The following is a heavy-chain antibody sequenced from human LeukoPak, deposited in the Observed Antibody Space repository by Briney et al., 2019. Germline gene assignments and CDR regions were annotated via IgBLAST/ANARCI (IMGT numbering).Heavy chain of an antibody. CDR3: ASGVAVFPFDY. J-gene: IGHJ4*02. D-gene: IGHD3-3*01. Sequence: PSETLSLTCTVSAGSISSYYWSWIRQPPGQGLEWIGYIYYSGSTNYNPSLKSRVTISVDTSKNQFSLKLSSVTAADTAVYYCASGVAVFPFDYWGQGTLVTVSS. CDR2: IYYSGST. V-gene: IGHV4-59*01. CDR1: AGSISSYY.